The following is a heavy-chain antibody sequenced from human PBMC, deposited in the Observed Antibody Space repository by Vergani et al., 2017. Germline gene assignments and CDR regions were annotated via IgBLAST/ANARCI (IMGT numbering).Heavy chain of an antibody. D-gene: IGHD6-6*01. Sequence: EVQLLESGGGLVQPGGSLRLSCAASGFSFSSYAMTWVRQAPGKGLEWVSGISSSGGGTSYVDSVKGRFTISRDNSKNTLFLQMNSLRAEDTAVYYCAKALVSSTSSLYFDYWGQGTLVTVPS. CDR3: AKALVSSTSSLYFDY. CDR2: ISSSGGGT. J-gene: IGHJ4*02. V-gene: IGHV3-23*01. CDR1: GFSFSSYA.